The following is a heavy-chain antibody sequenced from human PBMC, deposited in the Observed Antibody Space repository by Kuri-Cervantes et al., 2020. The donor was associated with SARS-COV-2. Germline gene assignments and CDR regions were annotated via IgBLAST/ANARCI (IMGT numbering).Heavy chain of an antibody. D-gene: IGHD6-6*01. Sequence: ETLSLTCAASGFTFSSYSMNWDRQAPGKGLEWVSSISSSSSYIYYADSVKGRFTISRDNAKNSLYLQMNSLRAEDTAVYYCARGGYSSSSGHYFDYWGQGTLVTVSS. CDR3: ARGGYSSSSGHYFDY. V-gene: IGHV3-21*01. CDR2: ISSSSSYI. CDR1: GFTFSSYS. J-gene: IGHJ4*02.